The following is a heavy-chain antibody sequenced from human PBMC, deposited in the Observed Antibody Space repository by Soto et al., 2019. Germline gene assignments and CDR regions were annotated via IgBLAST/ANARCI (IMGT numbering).Heavy chain of an antibody. CDR3: ARAGYNAVVDRYFYHYGVGV. CDR2: IIPIFGTA. V-gene: IGHV1-69*13. D-gene: IGHD2-21*01. J-gene: IGHJ6*02. Sequence: ASVKVSCKSSGGTFSNYAINWVRQAPGQGLEWMGGIIPIFGTAYYAQKFQGRVTITADESTSTAYMELSSLRSEDTALYYCARAGYNAVVDRYFYHYGVGVWGQGTTVTVSS. CDR1: GGTFSNYA.